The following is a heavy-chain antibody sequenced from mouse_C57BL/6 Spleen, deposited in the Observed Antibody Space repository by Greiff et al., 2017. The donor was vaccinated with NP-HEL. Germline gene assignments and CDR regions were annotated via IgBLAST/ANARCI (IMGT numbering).Heavy chain of an antibody. CDR2: IYPGDGDT. CDR1: GYAFSSSW. D-gene: IGHD3-2*02. J-gene: IGHJ2*01. CDR3: ARSLDSSGYA. Sequence: VQLQQSGPELVKPGASVKISCKASGYAFSSSWMNWVKQRPGQGLEWIGRIYPGDGDTNYNGKFKGKATLTADKSSSTAYMQLSSLTSEDSAVYFCARSLDSSGYAWGQGTTLTVSS. V-gene: IGHV1-82*01.